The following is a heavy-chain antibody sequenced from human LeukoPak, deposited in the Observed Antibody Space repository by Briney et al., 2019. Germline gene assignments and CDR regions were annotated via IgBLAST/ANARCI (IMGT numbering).Heavy chain of an antibody. CDR1: GYTFTSYA. Sequence: ASVKVSCKASGYTFTSYAMHWVRQAPGQRLEWMGWINAGNGNTKYSQKFQGRVTITRDTSASTAYMELSSLRSEDTAVYYCARDLDSSREDVWGQGTTVIVSS. CDR2: INAGNGNT. CDR3: ARDLDSSREDV. D-gene: IGHD3-22*01. J-gene: IGHJ6*02. V-gene: IGHV1-3*01.